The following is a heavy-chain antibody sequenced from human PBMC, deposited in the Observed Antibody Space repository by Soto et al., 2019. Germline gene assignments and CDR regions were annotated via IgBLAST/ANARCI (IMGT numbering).Heavy chain of an antibody. D-gene: IGHD2-15*01. Sequence: QSQTLSLTCAISGDSVSSNSAAWNWIRQSPSRGLEWLGRTYYRSKWYNDYAVSVKSRITINPDTSKNQFSLQLNSVTPEDTAVYYCARDSDIVVVVAARQTFYNWFDPWGQGTLVTVSS. J-gene: IGHJ5*02. CDR1: GDSVSSNSAA. CDR2: TYYRSKWYN. CDR3: ARDSDIVVVVAARQTFYNWFDP. V-gene: IGHV6-1*01.